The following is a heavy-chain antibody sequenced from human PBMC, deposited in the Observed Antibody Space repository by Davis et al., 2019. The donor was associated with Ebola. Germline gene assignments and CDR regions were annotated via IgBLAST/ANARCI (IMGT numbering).Heavy chain of an antibody. J-gene: IGHJ6*02. CDR1: GGSISSCY. CDR3: ARVGATEWYYYYGMDV. CDR2: IYYSGST. Sequence: SETLSLTCTVSGGSISSCYWSWIRQPPGKGLEWIGYIYYSGSTNYNPSLKSRVTISVDTSENQFSLKLSSVTAADTAVYYCARVGATEWYYYYGMDVWGQGTTVTVSS. V-gene: IGHV4-59*01. D-gene: IGHD1-26*01.